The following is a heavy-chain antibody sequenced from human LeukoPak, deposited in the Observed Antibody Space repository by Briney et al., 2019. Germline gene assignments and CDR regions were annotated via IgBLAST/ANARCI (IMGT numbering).Heavy chain of an antibody. CDR1: GYSISSGVY. J-gene: IGHJ4*02. Sequence: SETLSLTCTISGYSISSGVYWGWIRQPPGEGLEWIGSIYHSGSTHYNSSLKGRVTISVDTSKNQLSLKLSSVTAADTAVYYCARGVGLTQGGTFDYWGQGTLVTVSS. CDR2: IYHSGST. CDR3: ARGVGLTQGGTFDY. V-gene: IGHV4-38-2*02. D-gene: IGHD1-26*01.